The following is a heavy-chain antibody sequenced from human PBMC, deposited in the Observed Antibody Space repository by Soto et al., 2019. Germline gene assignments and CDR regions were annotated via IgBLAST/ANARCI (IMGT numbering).Heavy chain of an antibody. D-gene: IGHD5-18*01. CDR3: AISRGYSYGYSHYYYYYMAV. CDR2: INHSGST. V-gene: IGHV4-34*01. Sequence: SETLSLTCAVYGGSFSGYYWSWIRQPPGKGLEWIGEINHSGSTNYNPSLKSRVTISVDTSKNQFSLKLSSVTAADTAVYYCAISRGYSYGYSHYYYYYMAVWGKGTTVTVSS. J-gene: IGHJ6*03. CDR1: GGSFSGYY.